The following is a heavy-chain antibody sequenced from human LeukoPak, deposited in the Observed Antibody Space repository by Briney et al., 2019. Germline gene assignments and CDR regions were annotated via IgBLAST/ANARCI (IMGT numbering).Heavy chain of an antibody. CDR2: IYHSGST. J-gene: IGHJ4*02. CDR3: ARGLSHNFDY. V-gene: IGHV4-38-2*02. CDR1: GYSISNAYY. Sequence: SETLSLTCTVSGYSISNAYYWGWIRQPPGKGLGWIGEIYHSGSTNYNPSLKSRVTISVDKSKNQFSLKLSSVTAADTAVYYCARGLSHNFDYWGQGTLVTVSS.